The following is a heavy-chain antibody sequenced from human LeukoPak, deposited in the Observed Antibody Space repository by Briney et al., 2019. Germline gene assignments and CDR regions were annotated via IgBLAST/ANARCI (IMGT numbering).Heavy chain of an antibody. CDR1: GFTFSSYG. J-gene: IGHJ4*02. CDR3: AKGGTYSSSKAEEFDY. V-gene: IGHV3-30*18. CDR2: ISYDGSNK. Sequence: GRSLRLSCAASGFTFSSYGMHWVSQAPGKGLEWVAVISYDGSNKYYADSVKGRFTISRDNSKNTLYLQMNSLRAEDTAVYYCAKGGTYSSSKAEEFDYWGQGTLVTVSS. D-gene: IGHD6-13*01.